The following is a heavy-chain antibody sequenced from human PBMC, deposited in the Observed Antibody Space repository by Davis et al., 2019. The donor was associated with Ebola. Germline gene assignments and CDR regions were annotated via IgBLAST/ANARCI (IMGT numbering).Heavy chain of an antibody. CDR2: IIPIFGTA. V-gene: IGHV1-69*13. D-gene: IGHD1-1*01. CDR3: ARSCVQWGGRGNWRY. CDR1: AGTFSSYG. Sequence: AASVKVSCKASAGTFSSYGISWVRQAPGQGLEWTGGIIPIFGTANYAQKFQGRVTITADESTSTAYMELSSLRSDDRAVYYCARSCVQWGGRGNWRYWGQGTLVTVSS. J-gene: IGHJ4*02.